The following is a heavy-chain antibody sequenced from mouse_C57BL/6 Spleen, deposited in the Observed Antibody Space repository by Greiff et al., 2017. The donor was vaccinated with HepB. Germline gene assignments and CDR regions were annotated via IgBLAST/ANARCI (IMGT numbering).Heavy chain of an antibody. CDR2: SRNKANDYTT. Sequence: DVMLVESGGGLVQSGRSLRLSCATSGFTFSDFYMEWVRQAPGKGLEWIAASRNKANDYTTEYSASVKGRFIVSRDTSQSILYLQMNALRAEDTAIYYCARENYYYAMDYWGQGTSVTVSS. CDR3: ARENYYYAMDY. J-gene: IGHJ4*01. CDR1: GFTFSDFY. V-gene: IGHV7-1*01.